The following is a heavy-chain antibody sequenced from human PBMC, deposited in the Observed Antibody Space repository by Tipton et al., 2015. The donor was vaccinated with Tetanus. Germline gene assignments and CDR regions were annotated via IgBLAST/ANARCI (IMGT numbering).Heavy chain of an antibody. Sequence: GLVKPSETLSLTCTVSGGSVRGGDHYWSWIRQPPGKGLEWLAYVSSSGASNSNYFLKSRITVSRDTSKNQFSLRLASVTAADTALYCCAREPAATGTSLFDYWGQGALVTVSS. V-gene: IGHV4-61*08. J-gene: IGHJ4*02. CDR3: AREPAATGTSLFDY. CDR1: GGSVRGGDHY. CDR2: VSSSGAS. D-gene: IGHD6-13*01.